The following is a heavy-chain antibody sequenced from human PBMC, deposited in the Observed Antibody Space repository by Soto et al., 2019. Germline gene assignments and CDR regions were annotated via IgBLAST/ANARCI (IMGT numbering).Heavy chain of an antibody. CDR1: GFTFSSYA. D-gene: IGHD6-13*01. CDR3: AREGDEQQLVGAYYYYGMDV. Sequence: GGSLRLSCAASGFTFSSYAMHWVRQAPGKGLEWVAVISYDGSNKYYADSVKGRFTISRDNSKNTLYLQMNSLRAEDTAVYYCAREGDEQQLVGAYYYYGMDVWGQGTTVTVS. V-gene: IGHV3-30-3*01. CDR2: ISYDGSNK. J-gene: IGHJ6*02.